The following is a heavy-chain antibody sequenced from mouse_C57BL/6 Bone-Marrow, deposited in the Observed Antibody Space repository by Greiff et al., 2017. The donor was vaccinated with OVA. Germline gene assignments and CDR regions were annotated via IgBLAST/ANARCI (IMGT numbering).Heavy chain of an antibody. D-gene: IGHD1-1*01. CDR1: GYTFTSYW. CDR3: ARWGYGSSGYAMDY. J-gene: IGHJ4*01. CDR2: IYPGSGST. V-gene: IGHV1-55*01. Sequence: VKLQESGAELVKPGASVKMSCKASGYTFTSYWITWVKQRPGQGLEWIGDIYPGSGSTNYNEKFKSKATLTVDTSSSTAYMQLSSLTSEDSAVYYCARWGYGSSGYAMDYWGQGTSVTVSS.